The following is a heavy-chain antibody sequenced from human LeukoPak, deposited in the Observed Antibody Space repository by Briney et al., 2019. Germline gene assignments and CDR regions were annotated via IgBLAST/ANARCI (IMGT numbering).Heavy chain of an antibody. D-gene: IGHD6-19*01. CDR1: GGSISSYY. CDR3: ARHHRSGWFDY. J-gene: IGHJ4*02. Sequence: SETLFLTCTVSGGSISSYYWSWIRQPPGKGLEWIGYIYYSGSTNYNPSLKSRVTISVDTSKNQFSLKLSSVTAADTAVYYCARHHRSGWFDYWGQGTLVTVSS. V-gene: IGHV4-59*08. CDR2: IYYSGST.